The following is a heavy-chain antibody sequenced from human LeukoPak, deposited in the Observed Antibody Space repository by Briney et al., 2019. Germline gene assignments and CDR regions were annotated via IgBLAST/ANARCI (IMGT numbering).Heavy chain of an antibody. CDR1: GGSISSYY. J-gene: IGHJ4*02. CDR3: ARDLHYYYDSSGPFDY. V-gene: IGHV4-4*07. D-gene: IGHD3-22*01. CDR2: IYTSGST. Sequence: SETLSLTCTVSGGSISSYYWSWIRQPAGKGLEWIRRIYTSGSTNYNPSLKSRVTMSVDTSKNQFSLKLSSVTAADTAVYYCARDLHYYYDSSGPFDYWGQGTLVTVSS.